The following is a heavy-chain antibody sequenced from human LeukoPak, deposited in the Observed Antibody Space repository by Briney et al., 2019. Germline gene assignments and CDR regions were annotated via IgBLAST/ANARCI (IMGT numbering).Heavy chain of an antibody. Sequence: GGSLRLSCAASGFTFSSYSMNWVRQAPGKGLEWVSSISSSSTYIYYADSVKGRFTISRDNAKNSVYLQINSLRAEDTAVYYCARDRSHITSDYWGQGTLVTVSS. CDR2: ISSSSTYI. CDR3: ARDRSHITSDY. V-gene: IGHV3-21*01. D-gene: IGHD3-10*01. J-gene: IGHJ4*02. CDR1: GFTFSSYS.